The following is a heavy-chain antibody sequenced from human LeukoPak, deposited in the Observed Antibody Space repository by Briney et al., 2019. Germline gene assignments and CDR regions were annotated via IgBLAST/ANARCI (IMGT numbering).Heavy chain of an antibody. V-gene: IGHV1-58*01. CDR1: GFTFSTSA. D-gene: IGHD4-17*01. CDR3: AADLYGVYTDCCTFHL. CDR2: IIVGSGAT. Sequence: SVKVSCKTSGFTFSTSAVQWVRQARGQRLEWIGWIIVGSGATDYAQSLQGRFTIARDMSTTTAYLELSSLGSEDSAVYYCAADLYGVYTDCCTFHLWGQGTMVTVSS. J-gene: IGHJ3*01.